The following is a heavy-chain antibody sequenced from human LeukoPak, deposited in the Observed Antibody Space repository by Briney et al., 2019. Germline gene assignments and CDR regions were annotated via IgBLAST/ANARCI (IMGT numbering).Heavy chain of an antibody. CDR1: GFTFSSSP. D-gene: IGHD2-2*01. V-gene: IGHV3-23*01. CDR3: AKDHTSSPAAY. J-gene: IGHJ4*02. CDR2: ISHDGGST. Sequence: GGSLRPSWAASGFTFSSSPMSWARQAPGKGLEWVSGISHDGGSTYYADSVKGRFTISRDNSKNTLYLQMNSLSAEDTAVYYCAKDHTSSPAAYWGQGTLVTVSS.